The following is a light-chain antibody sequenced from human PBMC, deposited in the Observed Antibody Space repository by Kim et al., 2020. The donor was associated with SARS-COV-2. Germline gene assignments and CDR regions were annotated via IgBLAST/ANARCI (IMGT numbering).Light chain of an antibody. CDR2: DAS. Sequence: DIQMTQSPSSLSASVGDRVTITCRASQGISNYLAWYQQKPGEAPKLLIYDASTLETGVPSRFSGSGSGTEFTLTISSLQPEDVATYYYQQYDNSHWTFGQGTKVDIK. CDR1: QGISNY. J-gene: IGKJ1*01. V-gene: IGKV1-5*01. CDR3: QQYDNSHWT.